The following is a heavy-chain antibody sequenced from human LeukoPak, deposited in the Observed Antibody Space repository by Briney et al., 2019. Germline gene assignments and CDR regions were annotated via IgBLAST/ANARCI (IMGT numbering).Heavy chain of an antibody. CDR1: GFTFRRYW. CDR3: ARERPAAASAFEI. CDR2: IKEDGNQE. J-gene: IGHJ3*02. D-gene: IGHD6-13*01. Sequence: GGSLRLSCAASGFTFRRYWMSWVRQAPGKGLERVANIKEDGNQENYVDSVKGRFTISRDNAKNSLYLEMNSLRAEDTAVYYCARERPAAASAFEIWGQGTMVTVSS. V-gene: IGHV3-7*01.